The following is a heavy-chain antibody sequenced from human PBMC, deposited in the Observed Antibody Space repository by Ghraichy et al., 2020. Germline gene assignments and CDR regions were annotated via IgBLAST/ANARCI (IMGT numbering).Heavy chain of an antibody. J-gene: IGHJ4*02. V-gene: IGHV4-34*01. D-gene: IGHD6-13*01. CDR1: GGSFSGYY. CDR2: INHSGST. CDR3: ARGSAAGRKIPPLDY. Sequence: SETLSLTCAVYGGSFSGYYWSWIRQPPGKGLEWIGEINHSGSTNYNPSLKSRVTISVDTSKNQFSLKLSSVTAADTAVYYWARGSAAGRKIPPLDYWGQGTLVTVSS.